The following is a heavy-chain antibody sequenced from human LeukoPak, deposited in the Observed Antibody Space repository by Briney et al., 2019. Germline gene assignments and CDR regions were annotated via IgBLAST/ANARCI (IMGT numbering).Heavy chain of an antibody. V-gene: IGHV3-7*01. D-gene: IGHD2-15*01. CDR2: VKQDGTEK. Sequence: GGSLRLSCVASGFRFGRDWISWVRQAPGKGLEWVACVKQDGTEKNYVVSVWGRFTVSVDNGKNSLYLQMNSLRAEDTAVYYCAREFCSGANCYPMGAFDMWGQGTMVTVSS. CDR1: GFRFGRDW. J-gene: IGHJ3*02. CDR3: AREFCSGANCYPMGAFDM.